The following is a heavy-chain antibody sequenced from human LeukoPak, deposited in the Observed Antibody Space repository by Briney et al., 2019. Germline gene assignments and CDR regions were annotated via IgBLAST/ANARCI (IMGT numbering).Heavy chain of an antibody. D-gene: IGHD2-21*02. J-gene: IGHJ4*02. CDR3: AREEAYCGGDCYSGY. V-gene: IGHV3-21*01. CDR2: ISSSSSYI. Sequence: GGSLRLSCAASGFTFSSYSMNWVRQAPGKGLEWVSSISSSSSYIYYADSVKGRFTISRDNAKNSLYLQMNSLRAEDTAVYYCAREEAYCGGDCYSGYWGQGTLATVSS. CDR1: GFTFSSYS.